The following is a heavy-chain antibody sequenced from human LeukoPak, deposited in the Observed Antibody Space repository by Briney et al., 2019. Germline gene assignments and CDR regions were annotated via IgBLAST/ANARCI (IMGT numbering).Heavy chain of an antibody. D-gene: IGHD4-17*01. CDR3: ARGPYGDYGDCFDY. CDR1: GFTFSTYW. Sequence: PGGSLRLSCAASGFTFSTYWMHWVRQAPGKGRVWVSRINSDGSSTSYADSVKGRFTISRDNAKNSLYLQMNSLRAEDTAVYYCARGPYGDYGDCFDYWGQGTLVTVSS. V-gene: IGHV3-74*01. CDR2: INSDGSST. J-gene: IGHJ4*02.